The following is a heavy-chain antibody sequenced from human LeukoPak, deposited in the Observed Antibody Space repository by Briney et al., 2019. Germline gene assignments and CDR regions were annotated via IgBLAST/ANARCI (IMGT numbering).Heavy chain of an antibody. CDR1: GGSISSYY. CDR3: ATSTLGYYYYGMDV. D-gene: IGHD4-23*01. CDR2: IYYSGST. V-gene: IGHV4-59*08. Sequence: KPSETLSLTCTVSGGSISSYYWSWIRQPPGKGLEWIGYIYYSGSTNYNPSLKSRVTISVDTPKNQFSLKLSSVTAADTAVYYCATSTLGYYYYGMDVWGQGTTVTVSS. J-gene: IGHJ6*02.